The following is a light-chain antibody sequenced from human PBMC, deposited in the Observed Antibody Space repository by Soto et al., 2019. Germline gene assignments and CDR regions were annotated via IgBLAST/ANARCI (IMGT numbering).Light chain of an antibody. CDR3: QSYDNMVSPYNYV. CDR2: DNT. Sequence: QSVLTQPPSVSGAPGQRVTISCTGSSSNLGSGYDVQWYQQLPGAAPKLLIYDNTNRPSGVPDRFSGSKSGTSASLAISGLQAEDEAEYFCQSYDNMVSPYNYVFGTGTKLTVL. V-gene: IGLV1-40*01. J-gene: IGLJ1*01. CDR1: SSNLGSGYD.